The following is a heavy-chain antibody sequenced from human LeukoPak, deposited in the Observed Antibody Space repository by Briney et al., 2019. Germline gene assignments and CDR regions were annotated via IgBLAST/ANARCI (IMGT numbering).Heavy chain of an antibody. D-gene: IGHD3-10*01. CDR3: ARVSRIWFGSTAFDI. J-gene: IGHJ3*02. V-gene: IGHV4-59*01. Sequence: SETLSLTCTVSGGSISSYYWSWIRQPPGKGLEWIGYIYYSGCTNYNPSLKSRVTISVDTSKNQFSLKLSSVTAADTAVYYCARVSRIWFGSTAFDIWGQGTMVTVSS. CDR2: IYYSGCT. CDR1: GGSISSYY.